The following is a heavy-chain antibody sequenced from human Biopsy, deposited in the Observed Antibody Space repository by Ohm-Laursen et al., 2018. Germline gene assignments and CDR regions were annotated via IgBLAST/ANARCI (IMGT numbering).Heavy chain of an antibody. J-gene: IGHJ4*01. D-gene: IGHD3-10*01. CDR3: ARDPRYGYGSYFDY. V-gene: IGHV1-2*02. CDR2: INPNSGVT. Sequence: SSVKVSCKASGYTFTGYHVHWVRQAPGQGLEWMGWINPNSGVTNYAQRFQGRVTMTRDTSISTAYMELSRLRSDDTAVYYCARDPRYGYGSYFDYWGHGTLVAVSS. CDR1: GYTFTGYH.